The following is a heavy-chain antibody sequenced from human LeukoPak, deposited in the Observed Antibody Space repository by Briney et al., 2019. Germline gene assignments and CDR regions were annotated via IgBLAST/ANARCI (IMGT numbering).Heavy chain of an antibody. CDR3: VRDGGTRLKYSYGYGDY. CDR1: GFTFSSYE. Sequence: GGSLRLSCAASGFTFSSYEMNRVRQAPGKGLEWVSYISSSGSTIYYADSVKGRFTISRDNAKNSLYLQMNSLRAEDTAVYYCVRDGGTRLKYSYGYGDYWGQGTLVTVSS. D-gene: IGHD5-18*01. V-gene: IGHV3-48*03. CDR2: ISSSGSTI. J-gene: IGHJ4*02.